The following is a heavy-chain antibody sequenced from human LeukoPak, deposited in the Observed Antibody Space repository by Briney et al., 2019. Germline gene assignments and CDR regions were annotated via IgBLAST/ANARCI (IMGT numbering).Heavy chain of an antibody. CDR1: GGSISSSSAY. D-gene: IGHD5-18*01. V-gene: IGHV4-39*01. Sequence: SETLSLTCTVSGGSISSSSAYWGWIRQPPGKGLQWIGSIYYTKNTYYNPSLESRVTISADTSKNQFSLTLGSVSATDTAVYYCASPRGFSYGYFDYWGQGTLVTVSS. CDR2: IYYTKNT. CDR3: ASPRGFSYGYFDY. J-gene: IGHJ4*02.